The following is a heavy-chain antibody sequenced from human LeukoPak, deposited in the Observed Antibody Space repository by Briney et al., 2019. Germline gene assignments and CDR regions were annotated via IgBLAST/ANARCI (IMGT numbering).Heavy chain of an antibody. CDR2: IYYSGST. V-gene: IGHV4-31*03. Sequence: PSETLSLTCTVSGGSISSGGYYWSWIRQHPGKCLEWIGYIYYSGSTYYNPSLKNRVTISVDTSKNQFSLKLSSVTAADTAVYYCARARNRERFLEWLSLNWFDPWGQGTLVTVSS. CDR3: ARARNRERFLEWLSLNWFDP. J-gene: IGHJ5*02. CDR1: GGSISSGGYY. D-gene: IGHD3-3*01.